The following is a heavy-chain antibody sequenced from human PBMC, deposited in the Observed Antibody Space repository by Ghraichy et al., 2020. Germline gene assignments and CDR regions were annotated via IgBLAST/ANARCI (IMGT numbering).Heavy chain of an antibody. CDR2: INAGNGNT. D-gene: IGHD3-3*01. J-gene: IGHJ6*02. CDR1: GYTFTSYA. V-gene: IGHV1-3*01. Sequence: ASVKVSCKASGYTFTSYAMHWVRQAPGQRLEWMGWINAGNGNTKYSQKFQGRVTITRDTSASTAYMELSSLRSEDTAVYYCARDPDTIFGVVMRPGYGMDVWGQGTTVTVSS. CDR3: ARDPDTIFGVVMRPGYGMDV.